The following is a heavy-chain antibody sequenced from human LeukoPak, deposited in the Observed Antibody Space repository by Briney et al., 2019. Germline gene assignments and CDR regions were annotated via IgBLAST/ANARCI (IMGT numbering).Heavy chain of an antibody. Sequence: PSETLSLTCTVSGGSVSRGSYYWSWIRQPPGEGLEWIGYIYYSGSTNYNPSLKSRVTISVDTSKNQFSLKLSSVTAADTAVYYCAREGRAPRGAFDIWGQGTMVTVSS. CDR1: GGSVSRGSYY. V-gene: IGHV4-61*01. J-gene: IGHJ3*02. CDR3: AREGRAPRGAFDI. CDR2: IYYSGST.